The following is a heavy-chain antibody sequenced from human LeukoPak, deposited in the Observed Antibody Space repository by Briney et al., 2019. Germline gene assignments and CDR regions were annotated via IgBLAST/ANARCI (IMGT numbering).Heavy chain of an antibody. CDR3: ARADYDILTGYAPDV. CDR1: GGSISSYY. Sequence: SETLSLTCTVSGGSISSYYWSWIRQPPGQGLEWIGYIYYSGSTNYNPSLKSRVTISVDTSKNQFSLKLSSVTAADTAGYYCARADYDILTGYAPDVWGQGTTVTVSS. V-gene: IGHV4-59*01. CDR2: IYYSGST. J-gene: IGHJ6*02. D-gene: IGHD3-9*01.